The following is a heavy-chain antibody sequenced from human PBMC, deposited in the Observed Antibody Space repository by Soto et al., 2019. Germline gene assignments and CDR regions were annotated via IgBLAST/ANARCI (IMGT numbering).Heavy chain of an antibody. D-gene: IGHD3-10*01. J-gene: IGHJ3*01. V-gene: IGHV3-72*01. CDR2: SRDKANSFST. CDR1: GFTLSDYY. Sequence: EVKLVESGGGVVQPGGSLRLSCAVSGFTLSDYYIDWVRQAPGKGLEWLARSRDKANSFSTDYAASVKGRLSISRDDSESSVFLQMNSLRTEDTALYYCARTKSYGAYDVWGQGTVVIVSS. CDR3: ARTKSYGAYDV.